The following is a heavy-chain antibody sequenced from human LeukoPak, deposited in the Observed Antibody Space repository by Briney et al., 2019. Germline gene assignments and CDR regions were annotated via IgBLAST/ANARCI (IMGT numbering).Heavy chain of an antibody. CDR2: IIPIFGTA. V-gene: IGHV1-69*06. D-gene: IGHD3-10*01. CDR3: ARELGSGIPTDNWFDP. CDR1: GGTFSSYA. J-gene: IGHJ5*02. Sequence: ASVKVSCKASGGTFSSYAISWVRHAPGQGLEWMGGIIPIFGTANYAQKFQGRVTITADKSTSTAYMELSRLSSEDTAVYYCARELGSGIPTDNWFDPWGQGTLVTVSS.